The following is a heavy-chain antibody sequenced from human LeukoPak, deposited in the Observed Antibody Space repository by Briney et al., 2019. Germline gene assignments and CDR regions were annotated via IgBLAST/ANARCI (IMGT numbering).Heavy chain of an antibody. V-gene: IGHV1-2*02. D-gene: IGHD3-22*01. CDR3: ARNYYDSSGYLYYYYYYMDV. Sequence: ASVKVSCKASGYTFTGYYMHWVRQAPGQGPGWMGGINPNSGGTNYAQKFQGRVTMTRDTSISTAYMELSRLRSDDTAVYYCARNYYDSSGYLYYYYYYMDVWGKGTTVTVSS. J-gene: IGHJ6*03. CDR1: GYTFTGYY. CDR2: INPNSGGT.